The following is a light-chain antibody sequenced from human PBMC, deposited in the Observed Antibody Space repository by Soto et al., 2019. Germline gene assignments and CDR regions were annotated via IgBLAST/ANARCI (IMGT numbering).Light chain of an antibody. CDR3: TSYVGNDIWV. CDR2: EVT. Sequence: QSALTQPPSSSGSPGKSVTISCTGTSSDVGAYKYVSWYQQYPGKAPKLMIYEVTKRPSGVTDRFSGSKSGNTASLTVSWLQAEDEADYYCTSYVGNDIWVFGGGTKVTVL. J-gene: IGLJ3*02. V-gene: IGLV2-8*01. CDR1: SSDVGAYKY.